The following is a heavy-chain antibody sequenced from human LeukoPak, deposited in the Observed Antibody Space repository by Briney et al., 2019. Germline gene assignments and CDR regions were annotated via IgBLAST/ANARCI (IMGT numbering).Heavy chain of an antibody. V-gene: IGHV3-23*01. D-gene: IGHD3-22*01. J-gene: IGHJ4*02. Sequence: GGSLRLSCAASGFTFNTHAMSWVRQAPGKGLEWVSTISGSGGSTYYADSVRGRFTISRDNSKNTLYLQMNRLRAEDTAVYYCAKSDDSSGYCLDYWGQGTLVTVSS. CDR2: ISGSGGST. CDR1: GFTFNTHA. CDR3: AKSDDSSGYCLDY.